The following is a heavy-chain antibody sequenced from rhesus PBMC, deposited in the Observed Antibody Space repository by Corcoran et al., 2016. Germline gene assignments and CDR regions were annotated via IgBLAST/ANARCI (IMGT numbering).Heavy chain of an antibody. CDR2: IRSKSNNYGR. J-gene: IGHJ6*01. CDR1: GFTFSSSA. CDR3: ARSYDEDDYGYYYTPTGGLDS. Sequence: EVQLVESGGGLVQPGGSLRLSCAASGFTFSSSAMHWVRQASGKGLQWVGRIRSKSNNYGRYDAESVKVMLIISRDDTNTSGYLQMTRLETEDTAVYYCARSYDEDDYGYYYTPTGGLDSWGQGVVVTVSS. V-gene: IGHV3-186*02. D-gene: IGHD3S6*01.